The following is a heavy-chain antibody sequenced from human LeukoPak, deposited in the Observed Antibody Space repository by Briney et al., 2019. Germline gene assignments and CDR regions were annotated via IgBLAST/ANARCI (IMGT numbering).Heavy chain of an antibody. Sequence: SETLSLTCTVSGGSISSYYWSWIRQAPGKGLEWIGYIYYSGSTNYNPSLKSRVTISVDTSKNQFSLKLSSVTAADTAVYYCARHLKNRSHSGSYSPWGQGTLVTVSS. CDR2: IYYSGST. D-gene: IGHD1-26*01. J-gene: IGHJ5*02. CDR1: GGSISSYY. V-gene: IGHV4-59*08. CDR3: ARHLKNRSHSGSYSP.